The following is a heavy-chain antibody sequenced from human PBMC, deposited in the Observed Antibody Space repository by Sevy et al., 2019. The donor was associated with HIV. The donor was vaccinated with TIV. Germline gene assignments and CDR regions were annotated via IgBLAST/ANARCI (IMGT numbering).Heavy chain of an antibody. CDR3: AREGAGGFDY. CDR1: GLTFSGYW. V-gene: IGHV3-7*01. D-gene: IGHD2-15*01. Sequence: GGSLRLSCAASGLTFSGYWMSWVRQVPGKGLQWVANINQDGSKNEFVDSVKGRFTISRDNPKNSVYLQMNSLRAEDTALYYCAREGAGGFDYWGQRTLVTVSS. CDR2: INQDGSKN. J-gene: IGHJ4*02.